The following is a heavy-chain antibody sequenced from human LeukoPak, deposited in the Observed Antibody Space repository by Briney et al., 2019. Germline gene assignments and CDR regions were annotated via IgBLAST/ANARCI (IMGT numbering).Heavy chain of an antibody. CDR2: IIPIFGTA. CDR1: GGTFSSYA. V-gene: IGHV1-69*13. CDR3: ARSPGFGGRYYFDY. Sequence: SVTVSCTASGGTFSSYAISWVRQAPGQGLEWMGGIIPIFGTANYAQKFQGRVTITADESTSTAYMELSSLRSEDTAVYYCARSPGFGGRYYFDYWGQGTLVTVSS. D-gene: IGHD3-16*01. J-gene: IGHJ4*02.